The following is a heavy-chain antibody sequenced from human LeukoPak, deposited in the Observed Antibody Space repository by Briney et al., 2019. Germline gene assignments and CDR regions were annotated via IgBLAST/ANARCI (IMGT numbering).Heavy chain of an antibody. CDR2: ISSSGSTI. CDR3: ARDPPEGAIGAFES. D-gene: IGHD3-16*01. J-gene: IGHJ4*02. Sequence: GGSLRLSCAVSGFTFSSHEMNWVRQAPGKGLEWVSYISSSGSTIYYADSVKGRFTISRDNAKNSLYLQMNSLRAEDTAVYYCARDPPEGAIGAFESWGQGTLVTVSS. V-gene: IGHV3-48*03. CDR1: GFTFSSHE.